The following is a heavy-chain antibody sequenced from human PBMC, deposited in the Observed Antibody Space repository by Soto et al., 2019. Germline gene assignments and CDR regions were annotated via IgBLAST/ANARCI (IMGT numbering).Heavy chain of an antibody. CDR2: ICHSGTT. D-gene: IGHD3-9*01. CDR1: GGSFSSINYC. CDR3: TIRDDVASYDINH. J-gene: IGHJ5*02. V-gene: IGHV4-39*01. Sequence: PSETLSLTFTVSGGSFSSINYCWRWIRQPPGGGLEWFATICHSGTTYCNPSVKTRVTTSVDPAKNQFSLKLNSATAAGTAVYFCTIRDDVASYDINHLGRETLVPVSS.